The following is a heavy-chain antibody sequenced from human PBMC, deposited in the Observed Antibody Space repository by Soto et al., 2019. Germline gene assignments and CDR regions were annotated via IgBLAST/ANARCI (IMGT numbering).Heavy chain of an antibody. J-gene: IGHJ4*02. CDR1: GFTFSSYG. CDR2: ISYDGSNK. Sequence: PGGSLRLSCAASGFTFSSYGMHWVRQAPGKGLEWVAVISYDGSNKYYADSVKGRFTISRDNSKNTLYLQMNSLRAEDTAVYYCAKDRDVSGSAIPTFDYWGQGTLVTVSS. V-gene: IGHV3-30*18. CDR3: AKDRDVSGSAIPTFDY. D-gene: IGHD6-19*01.